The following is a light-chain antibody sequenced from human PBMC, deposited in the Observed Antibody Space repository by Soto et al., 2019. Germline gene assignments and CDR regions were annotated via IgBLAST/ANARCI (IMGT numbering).Light chain of an antibody. V-gene: IGKV3D-20*02. Sequence: QSKGTLSLSPRERATLSCRASRSVSNNYFAWYQQKPGQAPTLLIYDASNRATGIPARFSGSGSGTDFSLTIISRVHADVAVFYYHQRTNWPPFTFGQGTRLDI. CDR2: DAS. J-gene: IGKJ5*01. CDR3: HQRTNWPPFT. CDR1: RSVSNNY.